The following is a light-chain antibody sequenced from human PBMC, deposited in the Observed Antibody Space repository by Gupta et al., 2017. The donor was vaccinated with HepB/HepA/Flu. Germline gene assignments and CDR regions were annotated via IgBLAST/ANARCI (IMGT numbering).Light chain of an antibody. J-gene: IGKJ2*03. V-gene: IGKV1-5*03. CDR3: QQDNSYPIS. CDR2: KAS. CDR1: QSISSW. Sequence: DTQMTQSPSTLSASVGDRVTITCRASQSISSWLAWYQQKPGKAPKVLIYKASNLESGVPSRFSGSGSGTEFTLTISSLQPDDSAMYCCQQDNSYPISFGQGTKLEIK.